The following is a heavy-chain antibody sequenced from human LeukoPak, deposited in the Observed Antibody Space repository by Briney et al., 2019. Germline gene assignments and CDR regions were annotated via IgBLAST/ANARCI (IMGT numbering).Heavy chain of an antibody. Sequence: GGSLRLSCAASGFSFSSYWMSWVRQAPGKGLEWVANIKQDGSEKYYVDSVKGRFTISRDNAKNSLYLQMNSLRTEDTALYYCAKDRDGSGWTGEFDYWGQGTLVTVSS. CDR2: IKQDGSEK. CDR3: AKDRDGSGWTGEFDY. D-gene: IGHD6-19*01. J-gene: IGHJ4*02. V-gene: IGHV3-7*03. CDR1: GFSFSSYW.